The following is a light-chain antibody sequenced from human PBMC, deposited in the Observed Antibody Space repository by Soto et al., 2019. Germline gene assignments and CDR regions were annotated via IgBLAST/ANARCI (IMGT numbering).Light chain of an antibody. CDR3: SSYTTSNTRQIV. J-gene: IGLJ1*01. V-gene: IGLV2-14*01. CDR2: DVS. CDR1: SSDVGGYNY. Sequence: QSVLTQPASVSGSPGQSITISCTGTSSDVGGYNYVSWYQQRPGKAPKFMIYDVSNRPSGVSNRFSGSKSGNTASLTISGLQAEDEADYYCSSYTTSNTRQIVFGTGTKVTAL.